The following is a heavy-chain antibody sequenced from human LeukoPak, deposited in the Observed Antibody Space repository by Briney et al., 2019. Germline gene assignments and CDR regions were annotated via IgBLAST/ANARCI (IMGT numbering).Heavy chain of an antibody. CDR2: INHRGAT. Sequence: PSETLSLTCAVFGGSLSDHDWSWIRQPPGKGLEWIGEINHRGATNYNPSLKSRVTLSLDTSKNQVSLKLNSLTAADTAVYYCAREGWFGELLRHVLDYWGQGTLVTVSS. J-gene: IGHJ4*02. V-gene: IGHV4-34*01. CDR1: GGSLSDHD. D-gene: IGHD3-10*01. CDR3: AREGWFGELLRHVLDY.